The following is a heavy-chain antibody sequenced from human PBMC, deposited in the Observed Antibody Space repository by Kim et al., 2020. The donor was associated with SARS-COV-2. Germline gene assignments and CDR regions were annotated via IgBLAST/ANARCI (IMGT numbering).Heavy chain of an antibody. CDR3: AKIPVTSTKFDY. CDR2: ISNDGSNK. J-gene: IGHJ4*01. V-gene: IGHV3-30*18. D-gene: IGHD4-4*01. CDR1: GFTFSSYG. Sequence: GGSLRLSCAASGFTFSSYGMHWVRQAPGKGLEWVSDISNDGSNKYYADSVKGRFTISRDNSKNTLYLQMNSLRAEDTAVYYCAKIPVTSTKFDYWDHGNMASVSS.